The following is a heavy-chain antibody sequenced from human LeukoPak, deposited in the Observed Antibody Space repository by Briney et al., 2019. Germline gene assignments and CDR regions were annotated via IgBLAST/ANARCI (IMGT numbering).Heavy chain of an antibody. CDR1: GFTFSSYG. CDR2: ISYDGSNK. J-gene: IGHJ4*02. CDR3: ARHSITVSGLKYFDY. D-gene: IGHD6-19*01. V-gene: IGHV3-30*03. Sequence: PGGSLRLSCAASGFTFSSYGMHWVRQAPGKGLEWVAVISYDGSNKYYADSVKGRLTISRDNSKNTLYLQMNSLRAEDTAVYYCARHSITVSGLKYFDYWGQGTLVTVSS.